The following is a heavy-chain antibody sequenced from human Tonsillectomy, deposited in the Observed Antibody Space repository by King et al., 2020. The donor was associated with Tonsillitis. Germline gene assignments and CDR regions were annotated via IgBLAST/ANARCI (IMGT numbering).Heavy chain of an antibody. CDR2: IRSKANSYAT. V-gene: IGHV3-73*02. Sequence: VQLVESGGGLVQPGGSLKLSCAASGFTFNGSAMHWVRQASGKGLEWVGRIRSKANSYATAYAASVKGRVTISRDDSKNTAYLQMNSLKTEDTAVYYCTRLPISWGQGTLVTVSS. CDR1: GFTFNGSA. J-gene: IGHJ4*02. CDR3: TRLPIS.